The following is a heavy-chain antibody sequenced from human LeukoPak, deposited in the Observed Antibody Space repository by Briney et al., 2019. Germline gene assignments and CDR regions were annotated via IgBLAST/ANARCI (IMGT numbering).Heavy chain of an antibody. Sequence: PGGSLRLSCAASGFTFSSYSMNWVRQAPGKGLEWVSSISGSSSYIYYADSVKGRFTISRDNAKNSLYLQMNSLRAEDTAVYYCARDSRRKDIVVVPVNYWGQGTLVTVSS. J-gene: IGHJ4*02. V-gene: IGHV3-21*01. D-gene: IGHD2-2*01. CDR1: GFTFSSYS. CDR2: ISGSSSYI. CDR3: ARDSRRKDIVVVPVNY.